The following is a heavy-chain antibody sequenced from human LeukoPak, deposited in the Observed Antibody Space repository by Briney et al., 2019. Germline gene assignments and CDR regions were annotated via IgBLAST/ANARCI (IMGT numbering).Heavy chain of an antibody. CDR3: ARCDRFDP. V-gene: IGHV3-74*01. D-gene: IGHD2-21*02. CDR1: GFNFSPYW. CDR2: IKGDGSST. Sequence: GGSLRLSCATSGFNFSPYWMHWVRQAPGKGLVWVSRIKGDGSSTTYADSVKGRFTISRDNAKNTLYLQMNSLRDEDTAVYYCARCDRFDPWGQGTLVTVSS. J-gene: IGHJ5*02.